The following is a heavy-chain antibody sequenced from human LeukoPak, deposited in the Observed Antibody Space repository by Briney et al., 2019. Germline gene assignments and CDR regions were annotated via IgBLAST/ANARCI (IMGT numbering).Heavy chain of an antibody. Sequence: ASVKVSCKASGYTFTSYGISWVRQAPGQGLEWMGWISAYNGNTNYAQKLQGRVTMTTDTSMSTAYMELRSLRSDDTAVYYCARDRKHSSGWYAYSEFDYWGQGTLVTVSS. CDR2: ISAYNGNT. CDR1: GYTFTSYG. V-gene: IGHV1-18*01. D-gene: IGHD6-19*01. CDR3: ARDRKHSSGWYAYSEFDY. J-gene: IGHJ4*02.